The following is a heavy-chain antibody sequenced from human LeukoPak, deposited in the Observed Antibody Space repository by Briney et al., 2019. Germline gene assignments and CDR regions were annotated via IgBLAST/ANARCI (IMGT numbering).Heavy chain of an antibody. J-gene: IGHJ4*02. CDR1: GGTFSSYA. CDR3: ARGTIAVAGYFDY. CDR2: IIPIFGTA. Sequence: SVKVSCKASGGTFSSYAISWVRQAPGQGLEWMGGIIPIFGTANNAQKFQGRVTITADKSTSTAYMELSSLRSEDTAVYYCARGTIAVAGYFDYWGQGTLVTVSS. D-gene: IGHD6-19*01. V-gene: IGHV1-69*06.